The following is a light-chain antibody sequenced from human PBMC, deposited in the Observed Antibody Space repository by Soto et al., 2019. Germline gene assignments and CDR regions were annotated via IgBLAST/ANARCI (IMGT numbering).Light chain of an antibody. V-gene: IGLV1-51*01. CDR1: SSNIGNNY. CDR2: DNN. Sequence: QSVLTQPPSVSAAPGQTVTISCSGSSSNIGNNYVSWYQQLPGTAPKLLIYDNNKRPSGIPDRFSGSKSGTSATLGITGRQTGDEADYYCGTWDSSLSAVVFGGGTKLTVL. J-gene: IGLJ2*01. CDR3: GTWDSSLSAVV.